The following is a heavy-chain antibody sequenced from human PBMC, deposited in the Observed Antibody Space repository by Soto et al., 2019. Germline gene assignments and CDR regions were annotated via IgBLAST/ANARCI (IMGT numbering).Heavy chain of an antibody. CDR1: GFTFSSYW. J-gene: IGHJ4*02. D-gene: IGHD4-17*01. Sequence: EVQLVESGGGLVQPGGSLRLSCAASGFTFSSYWMSWVRQAPGKGLEWVANIKQDGSEKYDVDSVKGRFTISRDNAKNSLYLQMNSLRAEDTAVYYCAREGREMTTVTTFDYWGQGTLVTVSS. V-gene: IGHV3-7*01. CDR2: IKQDGSEK. CDR3: AREGREMTTVTTFDY.